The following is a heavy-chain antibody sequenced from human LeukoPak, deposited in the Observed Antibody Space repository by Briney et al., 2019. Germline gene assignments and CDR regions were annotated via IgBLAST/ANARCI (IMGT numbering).Heavy chain of an antibody. D-gene: IGHD6-19*01. CDR1: GFTFSSYA. Sequence: GGSLRLSCAASGFTFSSYAMSWVRQAPGKGLEWVSAISGSGGSTYYADSAKGRFTISRDNSKNTLYLQMNSLRAEDTAVYYCAKDLTYSSGWPFDYWGQGTLVTVSS. CDR2: ISGSGGST. V-gene: IGHV3-23*01. J-gene: IGHJ4*02. CDR3: AKDLTYSSGWPFDY.